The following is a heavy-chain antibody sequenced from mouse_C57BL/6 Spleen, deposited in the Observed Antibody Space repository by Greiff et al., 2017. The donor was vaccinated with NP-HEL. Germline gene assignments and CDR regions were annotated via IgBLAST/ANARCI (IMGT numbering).Heavy chain of an antibody. V-gene: IGHV5-17*01. CDR3: ARNDGYYYFDY. Sequence: EVKVVESGGGLVKPGGSLKLSCAASGFTFSDYGMHWVRQAPEKGLEWVAYISSGSSTIYYADTVKGRFTISRDNAKNTLFLQMSSLRSEDTAMYYCARNDGYYYFDYWGQGTTLTVSS. CDR1: GFTFSDYG. CDR2: ISSGSSTI. J-gene: IGHJ2*01. D-gene: IGHD2-3*01.